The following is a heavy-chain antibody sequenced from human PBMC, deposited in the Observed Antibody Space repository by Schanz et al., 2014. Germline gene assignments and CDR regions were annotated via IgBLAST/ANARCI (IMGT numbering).Heavy chain of an antibody. V-gene: IGHV3-21*01. Sequence: EVQLVESGGGLVQPGGSLRLSCAASGFTFSTYWMHWVRQAPGKGLEWVSSINSRSNFIYYADSVKGRFTISRDNAKNSLYLQMNSLRAEDTAVYYCAGAVATIRADSFDIWGQGTMXAVSS. CDR2: INSRSNFI. J-gene: IGHJ3*02. D-gene: IGHD5-12*01. CDR1: GFTFSTYW. CDR3: AGAVATIRADSFDI.